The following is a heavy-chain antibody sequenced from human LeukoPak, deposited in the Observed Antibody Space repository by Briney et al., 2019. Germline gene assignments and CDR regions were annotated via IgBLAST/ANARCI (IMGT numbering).Heavy chain of an antibody. CDR2: IWYDGSDK. D-gene: IGHD1-7*01. Sequence: GGSLRLSCATSGFTFRGQNMHWVRQTPGKGLEWIAMIWYDGSDKYYADSVKGRFTISRDNYKNTLYLQVNGLRLEDTAVYFCVKDGNYAFDSWGQGTLVTVSS. J-gene: IGHJ4*02. CDR1: GFTFRGQN. V-gene: IGHV3-30*02. CDR3: VKDGNYAFDS.